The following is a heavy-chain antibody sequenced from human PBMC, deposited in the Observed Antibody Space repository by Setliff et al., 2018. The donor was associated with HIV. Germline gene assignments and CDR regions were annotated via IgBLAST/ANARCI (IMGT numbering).Heavy chain of an antibody. J-gene: IGHJ6*03. V-gene: IGHV4-34*01. Sequence: SETLSLTCAVYGGSFSGYYWSWIRQPPGKGLEWIGEINHSGSTNYNPSLKSRVTISVDTSKNQFSLKLSSVTAADTAVYYCARGKGSGWLTYYYYMDVWGKGTTVTVAS. CDR3: ARGKGSGWLTYYYYMDV. D-gene: IGHD6-19*01. CDR2: INHSGST. CDR1: GGSFSGYY.